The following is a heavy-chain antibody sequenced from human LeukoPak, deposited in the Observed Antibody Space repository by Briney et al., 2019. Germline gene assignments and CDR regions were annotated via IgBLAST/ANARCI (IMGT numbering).Heavy chain of an antibody. CDR2: IYPGDSDT. J-gene: IGHJ6*02. CDR1: GYSFPNYW. Sequence: GESLKISCKGSGYSFPNYWIGWVRQMPGKGLECMGIIYPGDSDTRYSPSFQGQVIISADKSISTAYLQWSSLKASDTAMYYCARGRIVVPAVMEYGMDVWGQGTTVTVSS. V-gene: IGHV5-51*01. D-gene: IGHD2-2*01. CDR3: ARGRIVVPAVMEYGMDV.